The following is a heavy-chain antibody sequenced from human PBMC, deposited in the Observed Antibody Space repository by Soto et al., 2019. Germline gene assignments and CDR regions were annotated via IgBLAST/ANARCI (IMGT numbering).Heavy chain of an antibody. CDR1: GLTLQDYA. J-gene: IGHJ6*04. CDR2: IYYNSDRI. Sequence: EVQLVESGGGLVQPGGSLRLSCAGSGLTLQDYAMHWVRQAPGKGLEWVSGIYYNSDRIDYADSVKGRFTISRDNARDSIYLQMNSLRTEDTAFYYCGKDISPGGMDVWGRGIMVTVSS. V-gene: IGHV3-9*01. CDR3: GKDISPGGMDV.